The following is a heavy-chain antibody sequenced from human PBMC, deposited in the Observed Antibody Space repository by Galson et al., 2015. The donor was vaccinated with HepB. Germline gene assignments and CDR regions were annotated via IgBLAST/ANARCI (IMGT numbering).Heavy chain of an antibody. CDR1: GYTFTSYG. CDR2: ISAYNGNT. CDR3: ARESGNWNDGAFDI. Sequence: SVKVSCKASGYTFTSYGISWVRQAPGQGLEWMGWISAYNGNTNYAQKLQGRVTMTTDTSTSTAYMELRSLRSDDTAVYYCARESGNWNDGAFDIWGQGTMVTVSS. J-gene: IGHJ3*02. V-gene: IGHV1-18*04. D-gene: IGHD1-1*01.